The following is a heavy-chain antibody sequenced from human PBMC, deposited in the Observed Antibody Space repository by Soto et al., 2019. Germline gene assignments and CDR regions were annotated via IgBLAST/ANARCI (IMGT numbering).Heavy chain of an antibody. CDR1: GFIFGHYA. V-gene: IGHV3-23*01. CDR2: ISGRGDST. CDR3: AKAFFNYYDSSGYPP. Sequence: PGGSLRLSCAGSGFIFGHYAMTWVRQAPGKGLEWISAISGRGDSTYYADAVKGRFTISRDNSKNTLYLQMNSLRFDDTAVYYCAKAFFNYYDSSGYPPWGQGTMVTVSS. D-gene: IGHD3-22*01. J-gene: IGHJ3*01.